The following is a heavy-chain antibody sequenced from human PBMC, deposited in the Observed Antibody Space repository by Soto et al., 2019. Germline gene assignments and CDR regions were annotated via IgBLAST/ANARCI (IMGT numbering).Heavy chain of an antibody. D-gene: IGHD6-13*01. CDR1: GFTFSSYA. J-gene: IGHJ4*02. Sequence: PGGSLRLSCAASGFTFSSYAMSWGRQAPGEGLEWVSAISGSGGSTYYADSVKGRFTISRDNSKNTLYLQMNSLRAEDTAVYYCAKEGYSSSWYVRSYYFDYWGQGTLVTVSS. CDR2: ISGSGGST. CDR3: AKEGYSSSWYVRSYYFDY. V-gene: IGHV3-23*01.